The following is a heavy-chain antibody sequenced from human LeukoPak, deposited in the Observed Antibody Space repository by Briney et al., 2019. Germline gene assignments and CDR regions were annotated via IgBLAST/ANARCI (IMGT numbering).Heavy chain of an antibody. V-gene: IGHV4-59*01. CDR3: TRMTTGHDY. J-gene: IGHJ4*02. CDR1: GGSLTRYY. D-gene: IGHD4-17*01. CDR2: IYYSGSA. Sequence: SEPLSLTCAVSGGSLTRYYWTWIRQPPGKGLEWIGYIYYSGSAKYSPSLKGRVTISVDTSKNQFSLKLSSVTAADAGTYYCTRMTTGHDYWGQGTLVTVSS.